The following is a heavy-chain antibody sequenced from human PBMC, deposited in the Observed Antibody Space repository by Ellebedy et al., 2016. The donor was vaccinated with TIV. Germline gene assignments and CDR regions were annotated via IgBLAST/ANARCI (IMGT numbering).Heavy chain of an antibody. CDR1: GFTFSSYD. V-gene: IGHV3-33*08. J-gene: IGHJ4*02. Sequence: PGGSLSLSCAASGFTFSSYDMHWVRQAQGKGLEWVAVIWYDGSNKYYADSVKGRFTISRDNSKHTLYLPMNSLRDEDTAVYYCASILEGATNWGQGTLVTVSS. CDR2: IWYDGSNK. D-gene: IGHD1-26*01. CDR3: ASILEGATN.